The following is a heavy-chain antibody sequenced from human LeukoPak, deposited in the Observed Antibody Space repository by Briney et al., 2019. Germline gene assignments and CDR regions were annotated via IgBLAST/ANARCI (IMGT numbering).Heavy chain of an antibody. J-gene: IGHJ4*02. CDR1: GGSISSSNSY. CDR2: IYYSGST. CDR3: ARDNEGASAGTMSY. D-gene: IGHD6-13*01. Sequence: PSETLSLTCTVSGGSISSSNSYWGSIRQPPGKGLGWIGYIYYSGSTNYNPSLKSRVTISVDTSKNQCSLKLSSVTAADTAVDYCARDNEGASAGTMSYWGQGTLVTVSS. V-gene: IGHV4-61*01.